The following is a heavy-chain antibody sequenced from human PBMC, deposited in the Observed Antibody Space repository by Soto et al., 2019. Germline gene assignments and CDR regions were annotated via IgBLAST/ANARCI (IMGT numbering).Heavy chain of an antibody. CDR1: GYTFTSYG. CDR2: ISAYNGNT. J-gene: IGHJ4*02. CDR3: ARASLDYYDSSGYYYFDY. V-gene: IGHV1-18*01. D-gene: IGHD3-22*01. Sequence: ASVKVSCKASGYTFTSYGISWVRQAPGQGLEWMGWISAYNGNTNYAQKRQGRVTMTTDTSTSTAYMELRSLRYDDTAVYYCARASLDYYDSSGYYYFDYWGQGTLVTVSS.